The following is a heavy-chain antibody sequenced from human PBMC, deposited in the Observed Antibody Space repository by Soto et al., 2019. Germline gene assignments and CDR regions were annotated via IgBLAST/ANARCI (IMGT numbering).Heavy chain of an antibody. J-gene: IGHJ5*02. V-gene: IGHV4-59*01. CDR1: GGSMNSYY. D-gene: IGHD6-13*01. CDR3: ARSYSSSWYNWFDP. Sequence: SETLSLTCTVSGGSMNSYYWSWIRQPPGKGLDWIGYIYFSGNTNYNPSLRSRVTISVDTSRNQFSMKLSCVTAAETAVYCCARSYSSSWYNWFDPWGQGTLVTVSS. CDR2: IYFSGNT.